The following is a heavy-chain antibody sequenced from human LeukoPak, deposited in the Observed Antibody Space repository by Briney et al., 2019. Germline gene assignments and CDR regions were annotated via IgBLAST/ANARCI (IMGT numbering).Heavy chain of an antibody. CDR2: ISTSGDST. CDR3: AKAGGDY. CDR1: GFTFSSYA. Sequence: GGSLRLSCAASGFTFSSYAMSWVRQAPGKGPEWVSAISTSGDSTYYADSVKGRFTISRDNSKNTLDLQMNSLRADDTALYYCAKAGGDYWGQGTLVTVSS. D-gene: IGHD6-25*01. V-gene: IGHV3-23*01. J-gene: IGHJ4*02.